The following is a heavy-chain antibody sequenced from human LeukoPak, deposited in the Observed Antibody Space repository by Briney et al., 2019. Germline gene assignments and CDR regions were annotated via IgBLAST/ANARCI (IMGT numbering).Heavy chain of an antibody. CDR1: GGSISNYS. D-gene: IGHD3-16*01. Sequence: SETLSLTCTVSGGSISNYSLSWIRQPAGKGLEWIGRVYTSGGTNYNPSLKSRVSMSIHTSKNQFSLKLSSVTAADTARYYCARVSGGANYFFDYWGQGTLVTVSS. CDR3: ARVSGGANYFFDY. J-gene: IGHJ4*02. V-gene: IGHV4-4*07. CDR2: VYTSGGT.